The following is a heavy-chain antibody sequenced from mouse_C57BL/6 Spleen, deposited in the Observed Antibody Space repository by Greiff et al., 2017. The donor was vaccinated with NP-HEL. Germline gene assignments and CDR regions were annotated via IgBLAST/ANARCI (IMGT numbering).Heavy chain of an antibody. CDR2: IYPGNSDT. CDR3: TRRRHYYGSSHYFDY. J-gene: IGHJ2*01. CDR1: GYTFTSYW. V-gene: IGHV1-5*01. Sequence: VQLKQSGTVLARPGASVKMSCKTSGYTFTSYWMHWVKQRPGQGLEWIGAIYPGNSDTSYNQKFKGKAKLTAVTSASTAYMKLSSLTNEDSAVYYCTRRRHYYGSSHYFDYWGQGTTLTVSS. D-gene: IGHD1-1*01.